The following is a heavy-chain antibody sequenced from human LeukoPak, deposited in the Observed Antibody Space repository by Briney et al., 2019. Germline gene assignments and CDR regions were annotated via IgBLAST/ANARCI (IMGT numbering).Heavy chain of an antibody. CDR2: ISSSSSTI. CDR1: GFTFSSYS. D-gene: IGHD4-17*01. V-gene: IGHV3-48*04. Sequence: PGGSLRLSCAASGFTFSSYSMNWVRQAPGKGLEWVSYISSSSSTIYYADSVKGRFTIFRDNAKNSLYLQMNSLRAEDTAVYYCARDYYGDYDYYFDNWGQGTLVTVSS. CDR3: ARDYYGDYDYYFDN. J-gene: IGHJ4*02.